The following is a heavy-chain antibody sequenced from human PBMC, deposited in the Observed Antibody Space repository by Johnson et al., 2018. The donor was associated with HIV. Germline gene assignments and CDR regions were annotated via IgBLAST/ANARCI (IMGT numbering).Heavy chain of an antibody. CDR3: ARGYILTGYSGAFDM. CDR1: GFTVSRNY. Sequence: VQLVESGGGLVQPGGSLRLSCAASGFTVSRNYMSWVRQAPGKGLEWVSVIYSGGSTHFAASVKGRFTISRYNSKNTVYLQMNSLRAEDTAVYYCARGYILTGYSGAFDMWGQGTMVTVSS. J-gene: IGHJ3*02. D-gene: IGHD3-9*01. CDR2: IYSGGST. V-gene: IGHV3-66*01.